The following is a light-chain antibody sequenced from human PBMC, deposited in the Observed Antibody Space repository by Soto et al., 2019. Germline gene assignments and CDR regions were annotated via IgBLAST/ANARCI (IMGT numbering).Light chain of an antibody. V-gene: IGLV2-14*01. CDR3: SSYRSSDTPYV. CDR1: SSDVGDYKY. J-gene: IGLJ1*01. CDR2: VNS. Sequence: QSSLTQPACVSGSPGQSITISCTGTSSDVGDYKYVSWYQQHPDKAPKLIIYVNSNRPSGVSNRFSGSKSGNTASLTISGLQAEDEADYYCSSYRSSDTPYVFGTGTKLTVL.